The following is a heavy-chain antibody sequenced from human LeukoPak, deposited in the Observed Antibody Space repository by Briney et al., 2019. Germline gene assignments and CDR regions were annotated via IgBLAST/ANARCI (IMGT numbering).Heavy chain of an antibody. CDR2: ISGSSTYI. J-gene: IGHJ4*02. CDR1: GFSFSSYS. CDR3: AREVGATDDY. V-gene: IGHV3-21*01. Sequence: GGSLRLSCAASGFSFSSYSMNWVRQAPGKGLEWVSSISGSSTYIYYADSVRGRFTLSRDNAKNSLYLHINSLRAEDTAVYYCAREVGATDDYWGQGTLVTVSS. D-gene: IGHD1-26*01.